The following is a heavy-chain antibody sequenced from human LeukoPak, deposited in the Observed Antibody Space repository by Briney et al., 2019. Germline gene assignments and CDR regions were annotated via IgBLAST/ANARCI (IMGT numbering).Heavy chain of an antibody. CDR2: INAGNGNT. CDR3: VRESGDYYGMDV. CDR1: GYTFTSYA. D-gene: IGHD3-10*01. J-gene: IGHJ6*02. Sequence: ASVKVSCKASGYTFTSYAMHWVRQAPGQRLEWMGWINAGNGNTKYSQKFQGRVTITRDTSASTAYMELSSLRSEDTAVYYCVRESGDYYGMDVWGQGTTVTVSS. V-gene: IGHV1-3*01.